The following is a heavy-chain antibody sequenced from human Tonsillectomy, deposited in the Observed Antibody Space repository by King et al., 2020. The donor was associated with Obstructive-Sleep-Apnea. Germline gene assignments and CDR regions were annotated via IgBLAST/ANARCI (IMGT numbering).Heavy chain of an antibody. J-gene: IGHJ4*02. CDR2: IYYSGST. CDR1: GGSISSYY. D-gene: IGHD6-13*01. V-gene: IGHV4-59*01. Sequence: VQLQESGPGLVKPSETLSLTCTVSGGSISSYYWSWIRQPPGKGLEWIGYIYYSGSTNYNPSLKSRVTISVDTSKNQFSLKLSPVTAADTAVYYCARFSSRDAPTDYWGQGTLVTVSS. CDR3: ARFSSRDAPTDY.